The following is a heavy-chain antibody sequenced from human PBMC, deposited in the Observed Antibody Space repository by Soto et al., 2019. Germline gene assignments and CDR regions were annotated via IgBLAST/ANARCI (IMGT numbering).Heavy chain of an antibody. CDR3: ANQRGGYDRDFDY. J-gene: IGHJ4*02. V-gene: IGHV3-66*01. Sequence: EVQLVESGGGLVQPGGALRLSCAASGFTVTSNYMSWVREAPGKGLEWVSVIYSDGSTYYADSVKGRFTISRDNSKNTLYLQMNSLRVEDTAVYYCANQRGGYDRDFDYWGQGTLVTVSS. D-gene: IGHD5-12*01. CDR2: IYSDGST. CDR1: GFTVTSNY.